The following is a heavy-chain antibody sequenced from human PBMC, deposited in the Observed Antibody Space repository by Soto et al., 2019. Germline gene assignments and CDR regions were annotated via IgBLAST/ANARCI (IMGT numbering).Heavy chain of an antibody. V-gene: IGHV3-74*01. Sequence: GGSLRLSCAASGFTFRSYWMHWVRQAPGTGLVWVSRINSDGSSTSYADSVKGRFTISRDNAKNTLYLQMNSLRAEDTAVYYCARTPGPTYYYDSSGYYDAFDIWGQGTMVTVSS. CDR3: ARTPGPTYYYDSSGYYDAFDI. CDR2: INSDGSST. J-gene: IGHJ3*02. CDR1: GFTFRSYW. D-gene: IGHD3-22*01.